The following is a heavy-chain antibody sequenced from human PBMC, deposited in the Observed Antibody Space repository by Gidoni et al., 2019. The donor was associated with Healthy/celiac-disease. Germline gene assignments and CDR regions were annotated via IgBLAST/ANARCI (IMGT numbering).Heavy chain of an antibody. V-gene: IGHV3-30*18. Sequence: QVQLVESGGGVVQPGRSLRLSCAASGCTFSSYGMHWVRQAPGKGLEWVAVISYDGSNKYYADSVKGRFTISRDNSKNTLYLQMNSLRAEDTAVYYCAKGQNGDYGGVDPWGQGTLVTVSS. CDR2: ISYDGSNK. J-gene: IGHJ5*02. D-gene: IGHD4-17*01. CDR3: AKGQNGDYGGVDP. CDR1: GCTFSSYG.